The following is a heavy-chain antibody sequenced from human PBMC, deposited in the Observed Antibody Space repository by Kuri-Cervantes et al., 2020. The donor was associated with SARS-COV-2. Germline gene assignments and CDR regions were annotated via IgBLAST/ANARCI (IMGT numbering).Heavy chain of an antibody. CDR1: GFTFSSYA. D-gene: IGHD1-14*01. Sequence: GESLKISCAASGFTFSSYAMRWVRQAPGKGLEWVSPISGSGGSTYYADSVKGQFTISRDNSKNTVSLHMNSLRAEDTAMYYCARGAANHYYMDVWGKGTTVTVSS. CDR3: ARGAANHYYMDV. V-gene: IGHV3-23*01. J-gene: IGHJ6*03. CDR2: ISGSGGST.